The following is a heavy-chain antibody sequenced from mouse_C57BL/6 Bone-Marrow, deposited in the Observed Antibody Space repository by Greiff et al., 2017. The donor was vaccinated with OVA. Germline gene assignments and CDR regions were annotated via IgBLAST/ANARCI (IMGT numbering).Heavy chain of an antibody. J-gene: IGHJ1*03. CDR1: DSEVFPIAY. Sequence: QVQLKESGSELRSPGSSVKLSCKDFDSEVFPIAYMSWVRQKPGHGFEWIGGILPSIGRTIYGEKFEDNATLDADTLSNTAYLELNSLTSEDSAIYYCARITTVVGGPYWYFDVWGTGTTVTVSS. CDR3: ARITTVVGGPYWYFDV. CDR2: ILPSIGRT. V-gene: IGHV15-2*01. D-gene: IGHD1-1*01.